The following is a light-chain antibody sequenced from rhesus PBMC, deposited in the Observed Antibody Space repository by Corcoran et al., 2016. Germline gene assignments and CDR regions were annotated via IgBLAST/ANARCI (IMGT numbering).Light chain of an antibody. CDR1: QGITND. V-gene: IGKV1-25*01. CDR2: EAS. J-gene: IGKJ2*01. Sequence: DIQMTQSPSSLSASVGDRVTITCRASQGITNDLAWYQQKPGETPKLLIYEASSLQSGTSSRFSGSGSGTYFTLTISSLQSEDFATDYCQHYYSTPYSFGQGTKVEIK. CDR3: QHYYSTPYS.